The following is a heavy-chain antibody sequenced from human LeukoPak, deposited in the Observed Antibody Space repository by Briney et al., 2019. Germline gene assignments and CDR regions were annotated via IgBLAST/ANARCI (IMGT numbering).Heavy chain of an antibody. D-gene: IGHD3/OR15-3a*01. CDR2: ISEDGRIT. Sequence: GGSLRLSCAASGFTFSDLYRTWLRQAPGKGLEWISYISEDGRITYYADSLKGRFTISRDNAKNSLSLQVDSLRADDTAVYFCARRGNTDSWTVLIDYWGQRTLVTVSS. V-gene: IGHV3-11*01. J-gene: IGHJ4*02. CDR1: GFTFSDLY. CDR3: ARRGNTDSWTVLIDY.